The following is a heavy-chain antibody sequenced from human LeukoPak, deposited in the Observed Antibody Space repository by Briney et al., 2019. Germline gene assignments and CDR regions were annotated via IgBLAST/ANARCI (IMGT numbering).Heavy chain of an antibody. J-gene: IGHJ4*02. CDR2: IYYSGST. V-gene: IGHV4-30-4*01. CDR1: GGSISSGDYY. CDR3: ARESIAARDSDY. Sequence: SQTLSLTCTVSGGSISSGDYYWSWIRQPPGKGLEWIGYIYYSGSTCYNPSLKSRVTISVDTSKNQFSLKLSSVTAADTAVYYCARESIAARDSDYWGQGTLVTVSS. D-gene: IGHD6-6*01.